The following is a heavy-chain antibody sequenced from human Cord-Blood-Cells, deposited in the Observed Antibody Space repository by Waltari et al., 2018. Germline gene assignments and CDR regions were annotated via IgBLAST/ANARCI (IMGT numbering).Heavy chain of an antibody. Sequence: EVQLVPSGAEVNKPGESLTISCKGSGYSFTSYWIGWVRQMPGKGREWMGIIYPGDSDTRYSPSFQGQVTISADKSISTAYLQWSSLKASDTAMYYCARPKAYSNYYYYYYMDVWGKGTTVTVSS. J-gene: IGHJ6*03. V-gene: IGHV5-51*01. D-gene: IGHD4-4*01. CDR2: IYPGDSDT. CDR3: ARPKAYSNYYYYYYMDV. CDR1: GYSFTSYW.